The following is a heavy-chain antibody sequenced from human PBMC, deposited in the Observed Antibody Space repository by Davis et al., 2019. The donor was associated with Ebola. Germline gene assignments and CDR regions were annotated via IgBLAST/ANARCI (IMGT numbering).Heavy chain of an antibody. D-gene: IGHD6-6*01. CDR3: ASDVGGAARLFDY. Sequence: ESLKIPFAAPGFTFRSFRLNWVPQAPGKGLEWVSYISSSSSTIYYADSVKGRFTISRDNAKNSLYLQMNSLGDEDTAGYSCASDVGGAARLFDYWGQGTMVTVSS. V-gene: IGHV3-48*02. J-gene: IGHJ4*02. CDR1: GFTFRSFR. CDR2: ISSSSSTI.